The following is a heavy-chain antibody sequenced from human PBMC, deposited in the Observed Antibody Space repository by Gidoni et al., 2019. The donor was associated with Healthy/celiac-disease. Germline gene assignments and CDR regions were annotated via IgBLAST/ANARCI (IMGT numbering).Heavy chain of an antibody. D-gene: IGHD3-10*01. V-gene: IGHV3-48*03. J-gene: IGHJ4*02. Sequence: EVQLVESGGGLVQPGGSLRLSCAASGFTFSSSEMNWVRQAPGKGLEWVSYISSSGSTIYYADSVKGRFTISRDNAKNSLYLQMNSLRAEDTAVYYCARPNHPRSRYYFDYWGQGTLVTVSS. CDR2: ISSSGSTI. CDR1: GFTFSSSE. CDR3: ARPNHPRSRYYFDY.